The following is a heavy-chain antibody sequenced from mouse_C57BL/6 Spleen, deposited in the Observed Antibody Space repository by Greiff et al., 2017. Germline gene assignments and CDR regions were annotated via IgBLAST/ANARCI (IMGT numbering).Heavy chain of an antibody. CDR3: ARHEELAGAMDY. CDR2: FYPGSGSI. D-gene: IGHD4-1*01. V-gene: IGHV1-62-2*01. Sequence: QVHVKQSGAELVKPGASVKLSCKASGYTFTEYTIHWVKQRSGQGLEWIGWFYPGSGSIKYNEKFKDKATLTADKSSSTVYMELSRLTTEDSAVYFCARHEELAGAMDYWGQGTSVTVSS. CDR1: GYTFTEYT. J-gene: IGHJ4*01.